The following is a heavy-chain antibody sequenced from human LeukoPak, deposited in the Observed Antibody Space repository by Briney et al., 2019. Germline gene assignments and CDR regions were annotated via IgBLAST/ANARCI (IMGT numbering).Heavy chain of an antibody. J-gene: IGHJ4*02. CDR1: GFTFSSYE. V-gene: IGHV3-48*03. CDR2: VSSSGSTI. CDR3: ARVYSANGYGSGYYDY. Sequence: GGSLRLSCAASGFTFSSYEMNWVRQAPGKGLAWVSYVSSSGSTIYNADSVKGRFTISRDSANNSLYLQMNSLRAEDTAVYYCARVYSANGYGSGYYDYWGQGTLVTVSS. D-gene: IGHD3-10*01.